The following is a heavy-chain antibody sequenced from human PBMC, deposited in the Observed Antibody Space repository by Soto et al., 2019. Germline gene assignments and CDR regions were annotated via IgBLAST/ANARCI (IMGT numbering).Heavy chain of an antibody. Sequence: GGSLRLSCAASGFTFSSYSMNWVRQAPGKGLDWVSSISSSSSYIYYADSVKGRFTISRDNAKNSLYLQMNSLRAEDTAVYYCARDRGEMVAATLDYYYYMDVWGKGTTVTVSS. CDR1: GFTFSSYS. V-gene: IGHV3-21*01. CDR2: ISSSSSYI. D-gene: IGHD2-15*01. CDR3: ARDRGEMVAATLDYYYYMDV. J-gene: IGHJ6*03.